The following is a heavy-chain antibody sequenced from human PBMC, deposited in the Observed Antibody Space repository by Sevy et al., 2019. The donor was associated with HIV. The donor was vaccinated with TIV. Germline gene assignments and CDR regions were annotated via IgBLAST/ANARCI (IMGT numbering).Heavy chain of an antibody. D-gene: IGHD6-6*01. CDR1: GFTFSTYW. CDR3: ATDLFSSSSADVFDI. J-gene: IGHJ3*02. CDR2: IKQDGGGK. V-gene: IGHV3-7*01. Sequence: GGSLRLSCAASGFTFSTYWMNCVRQAPGKGLEWVANIKQDGGGKNYVDSVKGRFTISRDNARNSLFLELNSLKVEDTADYYCATDLFSSSSADVFDIWGQGTMVTVSS.